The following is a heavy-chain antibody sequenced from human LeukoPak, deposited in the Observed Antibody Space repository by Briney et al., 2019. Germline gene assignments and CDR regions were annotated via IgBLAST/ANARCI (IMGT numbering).Heavy chain of an antibody. CDR1: GFTFSSYA. J-gene: IGHJ5*02. Sequence: GGSLRLSCAASGFTFSSYAMSWVRQAPGKGLEWVSAISGSGGSTYYAGSVKGRFTISRDNSKNTLYLQMNSLRAEDTAVYYCAKEPGGYCGGDCYSGNPNWFDPWGQGTLVTVSS. V-gene: IGHV3-23*01. CDR2: ISGSGGST. D-gene: IGHD2-21*02. CDR3: AKEPGGYCGGDCYSGNPNWFDP.